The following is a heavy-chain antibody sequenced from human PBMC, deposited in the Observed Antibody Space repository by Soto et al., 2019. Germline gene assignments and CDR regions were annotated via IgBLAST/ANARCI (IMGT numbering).Heavy chain of an antibody. V-gene: IGHV3-7*04. CDR3: AGGSGWLFDV. CDR2: IKQDGSAK. D-gene: IGHD3-10*01. Sequence: EVQVVESGGGLVQPGGSLRVSCAASGFSLSNYWMTWVRQAPGKGLEWVANIKQDGSAKEYVDSVKGRFTISRDNAQNSLYLQMNSLRVEDTAVYYCAGGSGWLFDVWGRGTLVTVSS. J-gene: IGHJ2*01. CDR1: GFSLSNYW.